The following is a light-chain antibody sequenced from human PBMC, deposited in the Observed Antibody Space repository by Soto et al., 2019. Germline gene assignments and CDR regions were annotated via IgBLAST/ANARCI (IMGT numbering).Light chain of an antibody. CDR1: QSVSNY. V-gene: IGKV3-15*01. Sequence: EILLTQSPAHLSLSPGGRATLSCRASQSVSNYLAWYQQKPGQAPRLLIYGASTRATGVTARFRGGGSGTEFTLTISSLQSEDSAVYYCQQYGSSGTFGQGTKVDNK. CDR3: QQYGSSGT. J-gene: IGKJ1*01. CDR2: GAS.